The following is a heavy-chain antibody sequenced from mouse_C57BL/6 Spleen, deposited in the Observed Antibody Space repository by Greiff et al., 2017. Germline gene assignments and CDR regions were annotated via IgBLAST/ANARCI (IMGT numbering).Heavy chain of an antibody. J-gene: IGHJ4*01. CDR2: IYPGDGDT. CDR3: ARWYYDYDGLYYYAMGD. Sequence: QVQLQQSGPELVKPGASVKISCKAPGYAFSSPWMNWVKQRPGKGLEWIGRIYPGDGDTNYNGKFKGKATLTADKSSSTAYMQLSSLTSEDSAVYFCARWYYDYDGLYYYAMGDWGQGTSVTVSS. V-gene: IGHV1-82*01. D-gene: IGHD2-4*01. CDR1: GYAFSSPW.